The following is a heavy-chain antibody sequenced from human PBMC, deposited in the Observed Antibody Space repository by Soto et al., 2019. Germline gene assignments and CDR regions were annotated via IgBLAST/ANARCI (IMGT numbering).Heavy chain of an antibody. CDR1: GYTFPSYG. CDR3: PRSYGNYEAAFDY. Sequence: QVQLVQSRAEVKKPGASVKVSCKASGYTFPSYGITWVRQAPGQGLEWMGWISTYNGNTNYAQKLQGRVTMTTDTHKTTAYMELRSLRSDDPAVYYCPRSYGNYEAAFDYWGQGTMVTVSS. CDR2: ISTYNGNT. D-gene: IGHD4-17*01. V-gene: IGHV1-18*01. J-gene: IGHJ4*02.